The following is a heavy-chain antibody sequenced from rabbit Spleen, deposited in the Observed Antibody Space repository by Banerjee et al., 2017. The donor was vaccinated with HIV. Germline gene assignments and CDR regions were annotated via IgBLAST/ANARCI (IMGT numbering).Heavy chain of an antibody. Sequence: QEQLVESGGGLVQPEGSLKLSCTASGFSFSNKAVMCWVRQAPGKGLEWIGCINTATAKGVYANWAKGRFTISKTSSTTVTLQMTSLTAADTATYFCARSPTGGYSRNTFNLWGPGTLVTVS. CDR1: GFSFSNKAV. D-gene: IGHD7-1*01. CDR2: INTATAKG. V-gene: IGHV1S45*01. J-gene: IGHJ4*01. CDR3: ARSPTGGYSRNTFNL.